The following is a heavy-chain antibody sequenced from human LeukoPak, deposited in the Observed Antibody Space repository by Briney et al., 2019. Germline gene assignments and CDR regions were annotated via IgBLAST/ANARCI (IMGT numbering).Heavy chain of an antibody. V-gene: IGHV3-7*01. Sequence: PGGSLRLSCAVSGLTFNNYAMSWVRQAPGKGLEWVANIKQDGSEKYYVDSVKGRFTISRDNAKNTLYLQMNSLRAEDTAVYYCAKALRNYYYMDVWGKGTTVTISS. CDR3: AKALRNYYYMDV. J-gene: IGHJ6*03. D-gene: IGHD5-12*01. CDR1: GLTFNNYA. CDR2: IKQDGSEK.